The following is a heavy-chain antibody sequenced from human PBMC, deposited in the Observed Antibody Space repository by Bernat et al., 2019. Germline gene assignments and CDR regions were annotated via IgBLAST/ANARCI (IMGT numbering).Heavy chain of an antibody. CDR3: AREESGYSYGYGY. Sequence: QVQLVESGGGVVQPGRSLRLSCAVSGFTFSSYGMHWVRQAPGKGLEWAAVIWYDGSNKYYADSVKGRFTISRDNSKNTLYLQMNSLRAEDTAVYYCAREESGYSYGYGYWGQGTLVTVSS. CDR1: GFTFSSYG. J-gene: IGHJ4*02. CDR2: IWYDGSNK. V-gene: IGHV3-33*01. D-gene: IGHD5-18*01.